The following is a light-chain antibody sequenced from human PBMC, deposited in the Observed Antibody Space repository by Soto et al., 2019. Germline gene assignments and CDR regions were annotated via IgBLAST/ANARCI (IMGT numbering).Light chain of an antibody. Sequence: DIQMTQSPSSLSASVGDRVTITCRASQSISSYLNWYQQKPGKAPKLLIYAASSLQSGVPSRFSGSGSGTDFTLTISSLQPEDFALYYCHQRSNWPPTFGGGTKVHIK. CDR3: HQRSNWPPT. CDR2: AAS. J-gene: IGKJ4*01. V-gene: IGKV1-39*01. CDR1: QSISSY.